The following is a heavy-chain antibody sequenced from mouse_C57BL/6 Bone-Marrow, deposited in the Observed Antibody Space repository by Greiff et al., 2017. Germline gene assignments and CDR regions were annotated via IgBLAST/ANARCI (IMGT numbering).Heavy chain of an antibody. CDR1: GFNIKDDY. J-gene: IGHJ3*01. CDR3: TTSGYYVGAY. Sequence: EVQRVESGAELVRPGASVKLSCTASGFNIKDDYMHWVKQRPEQGLEWIGWIDPENGDTEYASKFQGKATITADTSSNIAYLQLSSLTSEDTAVYYCTTSGYYVGAYWGQGTLVTVSA. D-gene: IGHD2-1*01. CDR2: IDPENGDT. V-gene: IGHV14-4*01.